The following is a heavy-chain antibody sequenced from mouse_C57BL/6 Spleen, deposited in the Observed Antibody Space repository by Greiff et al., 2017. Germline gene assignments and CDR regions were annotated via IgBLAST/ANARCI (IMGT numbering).Heavy chain of an antibody. J-gene: IGHJ1*03. Sequence: EVMLVESGEGLVKPGGSLKLSCAASGFTFSSYAMSWVRQTPERRLEWVAYISSGGDYIYYADTVKGRFTISRDNARNTLYLQMSSLKSEDTAMYYCTITTVDWYFDVWGTGTTVTVSS. V-gene: IGHV5-9-1*02. CDR3: TITTVDWYFDV. D-gene: IGHD1-1*01. CDR2: ISSGGDYI. CDR1: GFTFSSYA.